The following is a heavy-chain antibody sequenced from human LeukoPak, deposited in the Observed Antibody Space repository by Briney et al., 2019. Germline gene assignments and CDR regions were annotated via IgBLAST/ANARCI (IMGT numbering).Heavy chain of an antibody. CDR2: VSYSGST. V-gene: IGHV4-59*01. J-gene: IGHJ4*02. CDR3: AEAYNPYYFDY. CDR1: RGSISDYY. D-gene: IGHD1-14*01. Sequence: PSETLSLTCSVSRGSISDYYWSWIRQPPGKGLEWIGYVSYSGSTNYNPSLKSRVTISVDTSKNQFSLKLSSVTAADTAVYYCAEAYNPYYFDYWGRGTLVTVSS.